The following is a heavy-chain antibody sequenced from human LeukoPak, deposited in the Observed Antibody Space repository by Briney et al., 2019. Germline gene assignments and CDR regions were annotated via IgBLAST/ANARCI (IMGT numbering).Heavy chain of an antibody. D-gene: IGHD2-15*01. CDR2: ISASGGST. V-gene: IGHV3-23*01. J-gene: IGHJ3*02. CDR1: GFTFSSSA. CDR3: AREYCSGGSCYNDAFDI. Sequence: GGSLRLSCAASGFTFSSSAMTWVRQAPGKGLEWVSAISASGGSTYHADSVKGRFTISRDNSKNSLYLQMNSLRAEDTAVYYCAREYCSGGSCYNDAFDIWGRGTMVTVSS.